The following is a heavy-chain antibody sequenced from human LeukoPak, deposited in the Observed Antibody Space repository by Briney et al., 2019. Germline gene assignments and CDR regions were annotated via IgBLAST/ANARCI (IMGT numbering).Heavy chain of an antibody. Sequence: SETLSLTCAVYGGSFSGYYWSWIRQPPGKGLEWIGYIYYSGSTNYNPSLKSRVTISVDTSKNQFSLKLSSVTAADTAVYYCARRIPPPIAAAVTGAFDIWGQGTMVTVSS. CDR3: ARRIPPPIAAAVTGAFDI. J-gene: IGHJ3*02. D-gene: IGHD6-13*01. CDR2: IYYSGST. V-gene: IGHV4-59*08. CDR1: GGSFSGYY.